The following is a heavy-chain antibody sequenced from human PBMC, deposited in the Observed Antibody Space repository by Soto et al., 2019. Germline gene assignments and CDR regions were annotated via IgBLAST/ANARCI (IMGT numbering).Heavy chain of an antibody. D-gene: IGHD1-1*01. CDR3: ARGSWDDVTGHYYMEV. CDR1: GDSVSSNSDA. CDR2: TYYRSKWYI. V-gene: IGHV6-1*01. J-gene: IGHJ6*03. Sequence: PSQTLSLTCDISGDSVSSNSDAWNWIRQTPSRGLEWLGRTYYRSKWYINYAVSVKSRITVNPDTSKNQFSLQLNSVTPEDTAVYYCARGSWDDVTGHYYMEVWGKGTTVTVSS.